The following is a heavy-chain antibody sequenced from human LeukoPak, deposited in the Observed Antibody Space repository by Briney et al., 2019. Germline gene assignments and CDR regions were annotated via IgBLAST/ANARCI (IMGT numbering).Heavy chain of an antibody. D-gene: IGHD3-22*01. CDR2: IYYSGST. CDR3: ARSGYYYDNAFDI. Sequence: SETLSLTCTVSGGSISSYYWSWIRQPPGKGLEWIGYIYYSGSTNYNPSLKSRVTISVDTSKNQFSLKLSSVTAADTAVYYCARSGYYYDNAFDIWGQGTMVTVSS. V-gene: IGHV4-59*01. J-gene: IGHJ3*02. CDR1: GGSISSYY.